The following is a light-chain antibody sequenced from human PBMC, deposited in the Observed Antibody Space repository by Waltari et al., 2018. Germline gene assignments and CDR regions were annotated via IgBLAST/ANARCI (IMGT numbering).Light chain of an antibody. J-gene: IGLJ3*02. CDR2: EGS. CDR1: SSDVGSYNL. CDR3: CSYAGSSTWV. Sequence: SALTQPASVSGSPGQSITIPCTGTSSDVGSYNLVSWYQQHPGKAPKLMIYEGSKRPSGVSNRFSGSKSGNTASLTISGLQAEDEADYYCCSYAGSSTWVFGGGTKLTVL. V-gene: IGLV2-23*01.